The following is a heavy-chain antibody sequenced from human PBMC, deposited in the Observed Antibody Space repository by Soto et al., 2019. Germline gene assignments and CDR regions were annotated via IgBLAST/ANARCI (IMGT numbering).Heavy chain of an antibody. Sequence: QVQLQESGPGLVKPSQTLSLTCTVSGGSISSYYWSWIRQPPGKGLQWIGYIYYSGSTNYNPSLKSRVTISVDTSKNQFSLKLSSVTAADTAVYYCARGGYGMIDAFDIWGQGTMVTVSS. CDR1: GGSISSYY. CDR2: IYYSGST. V-gene: IGHV4-59*01. D-gene: IGHD2-15*01. CDR3: ARGGYGMIDAFDI. J-gene: IGHJ3*02.